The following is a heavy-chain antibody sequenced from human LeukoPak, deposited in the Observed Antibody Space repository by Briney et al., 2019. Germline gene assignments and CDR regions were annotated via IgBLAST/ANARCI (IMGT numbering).Heavy chain of an antibody. Sequence: SGGSLRFSCAASGFTVSSNYMSWVRQAPGKGLEWVSVIYSGGSTYYADSVKGRFTISRDNSKNTLYLQMNSLRAEDTAVYYCARVRRSGSYYFDYWGQGTLVTVSS. CDR3: ARVRRSGSYYFDY. V-gene: IGHV3-66*01. CDR1: GFTVSSNY. D-gene: IGHD1-26*01. J-gene: IGHJ4*02. CDR2: IYSGGST.